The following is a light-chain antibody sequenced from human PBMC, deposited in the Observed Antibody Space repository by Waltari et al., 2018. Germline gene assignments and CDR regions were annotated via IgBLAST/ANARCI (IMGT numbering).Light chain of an antibody. V-gene: IGKV3-20*01. CDR1: QSVSSSY. CDR3: QQYGSSPWT. Sequence: EIVLTQSPGTLSLSPGERATLSCRASQSVSSSYLAWYQQKPGQAPRFLIYGASSRATGIPDRFSCSWSGTDFTLTISRLEPEDFAVYYCQQYGSSPWTFGQGTKVEIK. J-gene: IGKJ1*01. CDR2: GAS.